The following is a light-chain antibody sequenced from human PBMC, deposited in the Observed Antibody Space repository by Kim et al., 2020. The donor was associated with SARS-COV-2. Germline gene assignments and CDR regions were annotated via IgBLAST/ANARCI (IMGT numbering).Light chain of an antibody. J-gene: IGKJ2*01. CDR2: DAS. CDR3: QQYNTFMYS. Sequence: SASGGDRVPITCRASQTISSLFACYLQKPAKAPTLLIYDASFLAGGVPSRFRGSGSETEFTLPISRLQPDFSASYYCQQYNTFMYSFGQGTKLEI. CDR1: QTISSL. V-gene: IGKV1-5*01.